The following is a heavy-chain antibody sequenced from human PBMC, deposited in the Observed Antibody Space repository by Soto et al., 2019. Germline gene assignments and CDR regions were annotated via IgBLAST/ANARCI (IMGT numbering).Heavy chain of an antibody. Sequence: PGGSLRLSCVASGFIFSDYGMHCARQAPCEGLEWVALISPAGTNQYYADSAKGRFTISRDNSKNTIYLQMNSLRPEDTGLSYCAREHSRISPRLFQPWGHGTLVTVSS. CDR3: AREHSRISPRLFQP. CDR1: GFIFSDYG. J-gene: IGHJ1*01. CDR2: ISPAGTNQ. V-gene: IGHV3-30*03. D-gene: IGHD6-6*01.